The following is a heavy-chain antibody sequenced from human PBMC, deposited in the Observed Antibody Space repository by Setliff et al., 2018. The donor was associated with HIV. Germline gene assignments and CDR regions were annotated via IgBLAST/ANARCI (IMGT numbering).Heavy chain of an antibody. CDR3: AREYFGSGSYVRSFDI. D-gene: IGHD3-10*01. CDR1: TYTFSSYV. J-gene: IGHJ3*02. CDR2: ISVYNGNT. Sequence: ASVKVSCKASTYTFSSYVINWVRQAPGQGLEWMGRISVYNGNTIYAQKFQGRVIMTTDTSTSTAYMELRSLRSDDTAVYYCAREYFGSGSYVRSFDIWGQGTLVTVSS. V-gene: IGHV1-18*01.